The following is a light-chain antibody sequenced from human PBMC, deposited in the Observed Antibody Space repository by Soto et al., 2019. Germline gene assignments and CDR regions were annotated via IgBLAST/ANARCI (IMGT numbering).Light chain of an antibody. CDR2: WAS. CDR1: QSVLYSSNNKNY. V-gene: IGKV4-1*01. J-gene: IGKJ1*01. Sequence: DIVMTQSPDSLAVSLGERATINCKSSQSVLYSSNNKNYLAWYQQKPRQPPKLLIYWASTRQSGVPDRFNGSGSGTDFPLTISSLQAEDVAVYYCQHYYTTPWTFAQGTQVEIK. CDR3: QHYYTTPWT.